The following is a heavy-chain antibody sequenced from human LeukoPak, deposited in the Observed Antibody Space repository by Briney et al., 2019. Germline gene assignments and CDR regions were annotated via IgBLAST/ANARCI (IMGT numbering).Heavy chain of an antibody. V-gene: IGHV1-8*01. CDR3: AKSTMGTRRINDL. CDR1: GYSFTSYD. J-gene: IGHJ5*02. Sequence: ASVKVSCKASGYSFTSYDVTWVRYDTGQGLEWRGWMNPDSGNTGYAQKFQGRVTMTRDTSISTAYMELSSLRSDDTAVYYCAKSTMGTRRINDLWGRGTLVTVSS. D-gene: IGHD3-10*01. CDR2: MNPDSGNT.